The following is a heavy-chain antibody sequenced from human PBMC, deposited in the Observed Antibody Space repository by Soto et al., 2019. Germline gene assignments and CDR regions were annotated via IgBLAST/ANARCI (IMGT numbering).Heavy chain of an antibody. CDR3: AKANSGDDDEFDY. D-gene: IGHD5-12*01. Sequence: GASVKVSCKASGYTFTGYYMHWLRRAPGQGLEWMGWINPKSGGTDYAQKFQGRVTMTRDTSSSSAYMELRSLRSDDTAVYYCAKANSGDDDEFDYWGQGTQVTVSS. V-gene: IGHV1-2*02. J-gene: IGHJ4*02. CDR1: GYTFTGYY. CDR2: INPKSGGT.